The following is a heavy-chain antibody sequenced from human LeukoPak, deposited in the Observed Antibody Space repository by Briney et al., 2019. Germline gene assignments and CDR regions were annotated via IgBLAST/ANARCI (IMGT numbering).Heavy chain of an antibody. V-gene: IGHV3-66*01. CDR3: ARGGAMIRGVFDY. D-gene: IGHD3-10*01. CDR2: VYSGGST. J-gene: IGHJ4*02. CDR1: GFTFSSNY. Sequence: GGSLRLSCIASGFTFSSNYMTWVRQAPGKGLEWVSIVYSGGSTYYADSVKGRFPISRENSKNTLYLQMNSLRAEDTAVYYCARGGAMIRGVFDYWGQGTLVTVSS.